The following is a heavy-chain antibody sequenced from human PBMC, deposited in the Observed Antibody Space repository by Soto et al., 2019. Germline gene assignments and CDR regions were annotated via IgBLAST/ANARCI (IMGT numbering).Heavy chain of an antibody. V-gene: IGHV2-5*02. Sequence: QITLKESGPTLVRPAQTLTLTCGFSGFSLSSYGMGVAWIRQPPGKALEWLALIYWDDDKRYSPSLKDRLAISKEPSSNQVVLTITNMDPGDTATYFCANAGDYDLLTFDHWGPGTLVTVSS. J-gene: IGHJ4*02. CDR1: GFSLSSYGMG. CDR2: IYWDDDK. D-gene: IGHD4-17*01. CDR3: ANAGDYDLLTFDH.